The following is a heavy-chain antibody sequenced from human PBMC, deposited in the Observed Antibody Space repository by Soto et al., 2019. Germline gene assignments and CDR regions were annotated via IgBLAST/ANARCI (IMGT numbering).Heavy chain of an antibody. CDR1: GFTVSSNY. D-gene: IGHD2-2*01. CDR2: LYSGGST. V-gene: IGHV3-66*01. CDR3: ARSMPFDS. J-gene: IGHJ4*02. Sequence: DVQLVESGGGLVQPGGSLRLSCAASGFTVSSNYMSWVRQAPGKGLEWVSVLYSGGSTYYADSVKGRFSISRDSSKNTVYLQMTSLRAEDTAVYYCARSMPFDSWGQGALVTVSS.